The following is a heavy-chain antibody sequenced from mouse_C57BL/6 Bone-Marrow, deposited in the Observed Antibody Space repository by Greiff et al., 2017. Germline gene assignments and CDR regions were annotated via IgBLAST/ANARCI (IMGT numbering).Heavy chain of an antibody. J-gene: IGHJ1*03. CDR1: GFTFSSYA. Sequence: EVQGVESGAGLVKPGGSLKLSCAASGFTFSSYAMSWVRQTPEKRLEWVAYISSGGDYIYYADTVKGRFTISRDNARNTLYLQMSSLKSEDTAMYYCTREGGYYWYFDVWGTGTTVTVSS. V-gene: IGHV5-9-1*02. CDR2: ISSGGDYI. CDR3: TREGGYYWYFDV. D-gene: IGHD2-2*01.